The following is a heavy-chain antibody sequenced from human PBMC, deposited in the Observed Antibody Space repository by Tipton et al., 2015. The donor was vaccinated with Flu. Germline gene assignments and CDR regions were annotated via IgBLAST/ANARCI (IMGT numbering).Heavy chain of an antibody. CDR3: ARIGESGGYYYGPFDH. J-gene: IGHJ4*02. Sequence: SLRLSCAASGFTFSRYWMSWVRQAPGKGLEWVANIKQDGSEKYYIDSVKGRFTISRDNAKDSLYLQMSSLSAEDTAVYYCARIGESGGYYYGPFDHWGPGTLVTVSS. V-gene: IGHV3-7*01. CDR2: IKQDGSEK. D-gene: IGHD3-22*01. CDR1: GFTFSRYW.